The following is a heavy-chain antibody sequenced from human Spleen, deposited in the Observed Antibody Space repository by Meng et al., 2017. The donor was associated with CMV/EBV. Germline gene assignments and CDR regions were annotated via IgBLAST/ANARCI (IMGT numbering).Heavy chain of an antibody. D-gene: IGHD6-19*01. CDR3: AREGLAGYTSGDTGFDY. J-gene: IGHJ4*02. CDR1: GDSISSSSYY. CDR2: IYYTGST. Sequence: SETLSLTCTVSGDSISSSSYYWGWIRQPPGKGLEWIASIYYTGSTYYNPSLKSRVTISVDTSKNQFSLKLSSVTAADTAVYYCAREGLAGYTSGDTGFDYWGQGTLVTVSS. V-gene: IGHV4-39*07.